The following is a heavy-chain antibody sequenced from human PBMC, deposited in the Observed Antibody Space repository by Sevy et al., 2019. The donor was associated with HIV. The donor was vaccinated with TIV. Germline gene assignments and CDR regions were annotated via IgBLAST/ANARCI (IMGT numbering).Heavy chain of an antibody. CDR1: GGSISSYY. CDR2: IYYSGGT. D-gene: IGHD3-22*01. V-gene: IGHV4-59*01. Sequence: SETLSLTCTVSGGSISSYYWSWIRQPPGKGLEWIGYIYYSGGTNYNPSLKSRVTISVDTSKNQFSLKLSSVTAADTAVYYCARHYYDSSGRLDPWGQGTLVTVSS. J-gene: IGHJ5*02. CDR3: ARHYYDSSGRLDP.